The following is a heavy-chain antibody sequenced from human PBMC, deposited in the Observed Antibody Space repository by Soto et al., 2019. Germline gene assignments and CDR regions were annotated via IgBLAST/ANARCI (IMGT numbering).Heavy chain of an antibody. J-gene: IGHJ4*02. D-gene: IGHD3-3*01. CDR2: INHSGST. CDR1: GGSFSGYY. V-gene: IGHV4-34*01. Sequence: PSETLSLTCAVYGGSFSGYYWSWIRQPPGKGLEWIGEINHSGSTNYNPPLKSRVTISVDTSKNQFSLKLSSVTAADTAVYYCAAFGVVIYYFDYWGQGTLVTVSS. CDR3: AAFGVVIYYFDY.